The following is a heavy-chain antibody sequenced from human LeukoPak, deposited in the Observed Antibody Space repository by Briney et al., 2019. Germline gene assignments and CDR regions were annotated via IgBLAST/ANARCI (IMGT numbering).Heavy chain of an antibody. V-gene: IGHV4-59*01. CDR1: GGSISSYY. D-gene: IGHD2-8*02. J-gene: IGHJ4*02. CDR2: IYYSGST. CDR3: ARAGKNYWYYFGN. Sequence: PSETLSLTCTVSGGSISSYYWSWIRQPPGKGLEWIGYIYYSGSTNYNPSLKSRVTISVDTSKNQVSLKLSSVTAADTAVYYCARAGKNYWYYFGNWGQGTLVTVSS.